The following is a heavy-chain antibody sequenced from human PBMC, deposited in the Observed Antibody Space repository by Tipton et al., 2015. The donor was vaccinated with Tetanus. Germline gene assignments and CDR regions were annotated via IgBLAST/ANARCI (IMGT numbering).Heavy chain of an antibody. D-gene: IGHD3-22*01. V-gene: IGHV4-59*01. CDR3: ARFSYDSGGFYSYFDY. CDR1: GFTFSTYS. Sequence: LRLSCAASGFTFSTYSMNWVRQPPGKGLEWIGHAYYSGSTNYNPSLKSRVSISVDTSNDQFSLRLTSVTAADTAIYYCARFSYDSGGFYSYFDYWGRGTLVTVSS. J-gene: IGHJ4*02. CDR2: AYYSGST.